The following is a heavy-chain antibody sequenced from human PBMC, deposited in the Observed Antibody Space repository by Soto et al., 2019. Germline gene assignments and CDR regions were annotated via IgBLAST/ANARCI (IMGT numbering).Heavy chain of an antibody. V-gene: IGHV1-18*01. CDR2: ISAYNGNT. Sequence: ASVKVSSKASGYTFTSYGISWVRQAPGQGLEWMGGISAYNGNTNYAQKLQGRVTMTTDTSTSTAYMELRSLRSDDTAVYYCAREQTTYYDILTGFHPPKNWFDPWGQGTLVTVSS. J-gene: IGHJ5*02. CDR3: AREQTTYYDILTGFHPPKNWFDP. CDR1: GYTFTSYG. D-gene: IGHD3-9*01.